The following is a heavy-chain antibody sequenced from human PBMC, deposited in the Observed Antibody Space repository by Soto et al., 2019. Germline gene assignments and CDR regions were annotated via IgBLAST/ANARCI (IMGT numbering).Heavy chain of an antibody. CDR3: SREGDSGSYLYDAFDI. CDR2: ISYDGSNK. Sequence: QVQLVESGGGVVQPARSLRLSCAASGFTFSSYAMHWVRQAPGKGLEWVAVISYDGSNKYFADSVKGRFTIARGNPKNALHVQMNGLRSEDTAVYYCSREGDSGSYLYDAFDIWGRGKMVTFAA. CDR1: GFTFSSYA. V-gene: IGHV3-30-3*01. D-gene: IGHD2-15*01. J-gene: IGHJ3*02.